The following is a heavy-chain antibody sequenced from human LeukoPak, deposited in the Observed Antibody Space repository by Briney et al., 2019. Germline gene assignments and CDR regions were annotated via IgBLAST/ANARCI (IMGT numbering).Heavy chain of an antibody. V-gene: IGHV3-48*01. Sequence: GGSLRLSCAASGFTFTTYTMNWVRQTPGKGLEWVSFISSSSSAIYYADSVKGRFTISRDNAKNSLFLQMNSLRAEDTAVYYCAREYSSSSGRAFDIWGQGTMVTVSS. CDR3: AREYSSSSGRAFDI. CDR1: GFTFTTYT. CDR2: ISSSSSAI. D-gene: IGHD6-6*01. J-gene: IGHJ3*02.